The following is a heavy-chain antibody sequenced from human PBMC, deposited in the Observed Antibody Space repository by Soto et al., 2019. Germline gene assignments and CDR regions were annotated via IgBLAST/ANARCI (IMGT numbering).Heavy chain of an antibody. Sequence: HPGGSLRLSCAASGFTFDDYAMHWVRQAPGKGLEWVSGISWNSGSIGYADSVKGRFTISRDNAKNSLYLQMNSLRAEDTALYYCAKGPRGGVRYFDWSVWGKGTTVTVSS. V-gene: IGHV3-9*01. J-gene: IGHJ6*04. CDR1: GFTFDDYA. CDR2: ISWNSGSI. CDR3: AKGPRGGVRYFDWSV. D-gene: IGHD3-9*01.